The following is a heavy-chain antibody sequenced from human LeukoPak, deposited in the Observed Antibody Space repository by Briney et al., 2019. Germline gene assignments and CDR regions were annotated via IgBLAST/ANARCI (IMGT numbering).Heavy chain of an antibody. CDR3: ARQVPIVGATIFGY. J-gene: IGHJ4*02. Sequence: RSGGSLRLSCAASGFTFSSYWMSWVRQAPGKGLEWVANIKQDGSEKYYVDSVKGRFTISRDNAKNSLYLQMNSLRAEDTAVYYCARQVPIVGATIFGYWGQGTLVTVSS. D-gene: IGHD1-26*01. V-gene: IGHV3-7*01. CDR2: IKQDGSEK. CDR1: GFTFSSYW.